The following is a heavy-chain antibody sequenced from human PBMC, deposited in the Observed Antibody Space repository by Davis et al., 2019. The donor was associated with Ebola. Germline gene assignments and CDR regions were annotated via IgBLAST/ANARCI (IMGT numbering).Heavy chain of an antibody. CDR2: IFHSGKS. V-gene: IGHV4-39*07. Sequence: PSETLSLTCTVSGGSIRSNSYYWGWIRQPPGKGLEWIGSIFHSGKSYYNPSLKSRVTLSVETSKNQFSLTLNSVTAADTAVYYCARVVNCGGDCYLLAFDYWGQGALVTVSS. CDR3: ARVVNCGGDCYLLAFDY. CDR1: GGSIRSNSYY. D-gene: IGHD2-21*02. J-gene: IGHJ4*02.